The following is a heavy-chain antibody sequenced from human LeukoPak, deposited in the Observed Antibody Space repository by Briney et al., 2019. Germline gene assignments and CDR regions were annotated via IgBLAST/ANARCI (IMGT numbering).Heavy chain of an antibody. J-gene: IGHJ3*02. CDR2: SYYSGTT. D-gene: IGHD5-18*01. Sequence: SETLSLTCTVSGRSITSCSYYWGWLRQPPGKGLEWSGSSYYSGTTYYNPFLKSRATICIDTSKSQFSLKLLSVTAADTAVYYCARPDERGYSYGYSDFDIWGQGTMVTVSS. CDR1: GRSITSCSYY. CDR3: ARPDERGYSYGYSDFDI. V-gene: IGHV4-39*01.